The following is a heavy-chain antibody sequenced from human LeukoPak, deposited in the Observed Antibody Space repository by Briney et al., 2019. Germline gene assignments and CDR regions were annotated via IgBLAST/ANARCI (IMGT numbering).Heavy chain of an antibody. Sequence: GGSLRLSCAASGFTFSSYEMNWVRQAPGKGLEWVSHISSSGSTIYYADSVKGRFTISRDNAKNSLYLQMNSLRAEDTAVYYCARWLQSFFDYWGQGTLVTVSS. J-gene: IGHJ4*02. V-gene: IGHV3-48*03. D-gene: IGHD5-24*01. CDR1: GFTFSSYE. CDR2: ISSSGSTI. CDR3: ARWLQSFFDY.